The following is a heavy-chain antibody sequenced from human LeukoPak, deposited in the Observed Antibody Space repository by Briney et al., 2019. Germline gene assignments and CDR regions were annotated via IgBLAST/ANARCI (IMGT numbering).Heavy chain of an antibody. V-gene: IGHV1-46*01. D-gene: IGHD5-12*01. J-gene: IGHJ4*02. CDR1: GYTFTSYY. CDR3: ARGIGRGLRSYYFDY. CDR2: INPSGGST. Sequence: GASVKVSCKASGYTFTSYYMHWVRQAPGQGLEWMGIINPSGGSTSYAQKFQGRVTMTRDMSTSTVYMELSSLRSEDTAVYYCARGIGRGLRSYYFDYWGQGTLVTVSS.